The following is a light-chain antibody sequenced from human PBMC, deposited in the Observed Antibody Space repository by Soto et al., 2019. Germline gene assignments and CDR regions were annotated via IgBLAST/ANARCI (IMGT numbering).Light chain of an antibody. CDR2: DVS. Sequence: QSALTQPASVSGSPGKSITISCTGTSSDVGGYNYVSWYQQHPGKAPKLMIYDVSNRPSGVSNRFSGSKSGNTASLTISGLQAEDEADYYCSSYTSSSTLVFGPGTQLTVL. CDR3: SSYTSSSTLV. CDR1: SSDVGGYNY. V-gene: IGLV2-14*01. J-gene: IGLJ1*01.